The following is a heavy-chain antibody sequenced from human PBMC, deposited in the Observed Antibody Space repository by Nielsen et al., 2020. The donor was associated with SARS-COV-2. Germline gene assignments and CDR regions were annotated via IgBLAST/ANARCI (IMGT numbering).Heavy chain of an antibody. D-gene: IGHD3-9*01. Sequence: GESLKISCKASGYTFTTYWIGWVRQMPGKGLEWMGRIDPSDSYTNYSPSFQGHVTISADKSISTAYLQWSSLKASDTAMYYCARHGDYDILTGYYPHDAFDIWGQGTMVTVSS. CDR2: IDPSDSYT. J-gene: IGHJ3*02. V-gene: IGHV5-10-1*01. CDR1: GYTFTTYW. CDR3: ARHGDYDILTGYYPHDAFDI.